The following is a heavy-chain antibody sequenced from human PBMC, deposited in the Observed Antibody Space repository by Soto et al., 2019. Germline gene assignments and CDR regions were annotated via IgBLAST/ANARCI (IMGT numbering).Heavy chain of an antibody. D-gene: IGHD6-19*01. CDR2: INPNSGGT. CDR1: GYTFTGYY. Sequence: QVQLVQSGAEVKKPGASVKVSCKASGYTFTGYYMHWVRQAPGQGLEWMGWINPNSGGTNYAQKFQGRVTMTRDTSISTAYMELSRLRSDDTAVYYCARARYSSGWYWFSGFDYWGQGTLVTVSS. CDR3: ARARYSSGWYWFSGFDY. V-gene: IGHV1-2*02. J-gene: IGHJ4*02.